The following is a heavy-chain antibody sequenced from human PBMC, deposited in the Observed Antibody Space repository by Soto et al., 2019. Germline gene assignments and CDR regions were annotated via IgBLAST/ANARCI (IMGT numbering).Heavy chain of an antibody. Sequence: QVQLVESGGGVVQPGRSLRLSCAASGFAFSTYGMHWVRQAPGKGLEWVAVIWYDGSKKYYADSVKGRFTISRDNSKNTLYLQMNSLRVEDTAVYFCASGYCSSSSCYQEVYYKYAMDVWGQGTTVTVSS. V-gene: IGHV3-33*01. CDR3: ASGYCSSSSCYQEVYYKYAMDV. D-gene: IGHD2-2*01. CDR2: IWYDGSKK. CDR1: GFAFSTYG. J-gene: IGHJ6*02.